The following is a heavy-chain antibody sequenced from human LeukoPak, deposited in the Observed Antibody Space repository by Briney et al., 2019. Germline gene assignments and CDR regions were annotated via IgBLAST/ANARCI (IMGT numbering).Heavy chain of an antibody. CDR3: ARDTGNIVVVPTASHYYYSMDV. J-gene: IGHJ6*02. D-gene: IGHD2-2*01. CDR1: GGSVSSGSYY. V-gene: IGHV4-61*01. CDR2: IYYSGST. Sequence: SETLSLTCSVSGGSVSSGSYYWSWIRQPPGKGLEWIGYIYYSGSTNYNPSLKSRVTISVDTSKNQFSLKLSSVTAADTAVYYCARDTGNIVVVPTASHYYYSMDVWGQGTTVTVSS.